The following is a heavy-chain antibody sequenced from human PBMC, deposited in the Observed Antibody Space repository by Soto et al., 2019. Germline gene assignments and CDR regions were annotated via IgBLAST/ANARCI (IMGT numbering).Heavy chain of an antibody. CDR2: FDPEDGET. Sequence: ASVKVSCKVSGYTLTELSMHWVRQAPGKGLEWMGGFDPEDGETIYAQKFQGRDTMTEDTSTDTAYMELSSLRSEDTAVYYCATVPRITIFGVVIYYYYGMDVWGQGTTVTVSS. D-gene: IGHD3-3*01. J-gene: IGHJ6*02. CDR3: ATVPRITIFGVVIYYYYGMDV. CDR1: GYTLTELS. V-gene: IGHV1-24*01.